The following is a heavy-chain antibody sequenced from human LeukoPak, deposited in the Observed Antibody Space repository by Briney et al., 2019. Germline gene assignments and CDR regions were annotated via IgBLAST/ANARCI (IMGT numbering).Heavy chain of an antibody. J-gene: IGHJ4*02. D-gene: IGHD3-22*01. CDR1: GYTFTSYD. V-gene: IGHV1-8*01. CDR2: MNPNSGNT. Sequence: ASVKVSCKASGYTFTSYDINWVRQATGQGLEWMGWMNPNSGNTGYAQKFQGRVTMTRNTSISTAYMELSSLRSEDTAVYYCARMAYYYDSSGYHTTYYFDYWGQGTLVTVS. CDR3: ARMAYYYDSSGYHTTYYFDY.